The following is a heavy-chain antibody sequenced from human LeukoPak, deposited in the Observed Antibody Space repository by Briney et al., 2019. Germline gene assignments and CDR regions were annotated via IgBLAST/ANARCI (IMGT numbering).Heavy chain of an antibody. D-gene: IGHD2-8*02. V-gene: IGHV3-48*04. J-gene: IGHJ4*02. Sequence: GGSLRLSCEASGFAFSIYRMNWVRQAPGKGLEWVSYIHLSGTPTHYADPVKGRFSISRDNVKNSLYLQMDNLRAEDTAVYCARDRGYTRTNTGGYPVFDLWGQGTLVTVSS. CDR3: ARDRGYTRTNTGGYPVFDL. CDR2: IHLSGTPT. CDR1: GFAFSIYR.